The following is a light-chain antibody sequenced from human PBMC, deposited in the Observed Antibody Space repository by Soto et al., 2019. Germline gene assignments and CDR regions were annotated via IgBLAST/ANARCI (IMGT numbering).Light chain of an antibody. J-gene: IGKJ1*01. Sequence: IQLPQSPSSLSASVGGRVIIFCRASRSISNYLNWYQQKPGKAPKVLIFAASRLQSGVPSRFSGSGSGTDFTLPITSLQPEDFATYYCQQSYSRTFGQGTKVDIK. CDR3: QQSYSRT. CDR2: AAS. V-gene: IGKV1-39*01. CDR1: RSISNY.